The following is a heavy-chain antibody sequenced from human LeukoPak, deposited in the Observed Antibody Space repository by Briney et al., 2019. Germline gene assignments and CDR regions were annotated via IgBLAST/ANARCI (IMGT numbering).Heavy chain of an antibody. CDR3: ARGVAVAGPFDY. J-gene: IGHJ4*02. CDR2: IYYSGST. V-gene: IGHV4-59*01. D-gene: IGHD6-19*01. Sequence: SETLSLTCTVSGGSISSYYWSWIRQPPGKGLEGIGYIYYSGSTNYNPSLKSRVTISVDTSKNQFSLKMSSVTAADTAVYYCARGVAVAGPFDYWGQGTLVTVSS. CDR1: GGSISSYY.